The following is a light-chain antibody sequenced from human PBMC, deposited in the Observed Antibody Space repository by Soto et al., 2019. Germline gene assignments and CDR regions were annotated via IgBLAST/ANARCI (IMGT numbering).Light chain of an antibody. J-gene: IGKJ2*01. CDR2: ATT. CDR3: QQNYNTPPYT. CDR1: QTVISY. Sequence: DIQLTQSPSSLSSSVGDRVTITCRASQTVISYLNWYQQKPGQAPKLLIYATTHLQSGVPSRFSGSGSGTEFTLTISSLHPEDFATYFCQQNYNTPPYTFGRGTKLEIK. V-gene: IGKV1-39*01.